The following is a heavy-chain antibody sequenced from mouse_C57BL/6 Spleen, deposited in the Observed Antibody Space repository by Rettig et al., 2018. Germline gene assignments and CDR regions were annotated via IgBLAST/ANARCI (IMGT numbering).Heavy chain of an antibody. CDR2: IYPGSGST. V-gene: IGHV1-55*01. J-gene: IGHJ1*03. Sequence: YTFTSYWITWVKQRPGQSLEWIGDIYPGSGSTNYNEKFKSKATLTVDTSSSTAYMQLSSLTSEDSAVYYCAKRRSNFYWYFDVWGTGTTVTVSS. CDR1: YTFTSYW. CDR3: AKRRSNFYWYFDV. D-gene: IGHD2-5*01.